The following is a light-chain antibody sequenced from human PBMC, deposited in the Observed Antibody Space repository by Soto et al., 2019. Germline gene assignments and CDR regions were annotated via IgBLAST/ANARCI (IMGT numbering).Light chain of an antibody. V-gene: IGKV3-20*01. Sequence: EIGLTQSPAPLSLSPGERATLSCRASQSVDSYLAWYQQKPGQAPRLLIYGASNRATGIPDRFSGSGSGTDFTLTISRLEPEDFAVYYCQQYGSSGTFGQGTKVDIK. CDR2: GAS. J-gene: IGKJ1*01. CDR1: QSVDSY. CDR3: QQYGSSGT.